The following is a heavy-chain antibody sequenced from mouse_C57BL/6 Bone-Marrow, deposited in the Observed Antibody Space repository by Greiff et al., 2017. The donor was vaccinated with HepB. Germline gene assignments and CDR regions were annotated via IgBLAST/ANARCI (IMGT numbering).Heavy chain of an antibody. CDR2: IDPENGDT. CDR1: GFNIKDDY. J-gene: IGHJ2*01. CDR3: TTYGSSYPYFDY. V-gene: IGHV14-4*01. Sequence: DVKLVESGAELVRPGASVKLSCTASGFNIKDDYMHWVKQRPEQGLEWIGWIDPENGDTEYASKFQGKATITADTSSNTAYLQLSSLTSEDTAVYYCTTYGSSYPYFDYWGQGTTLTVSS. D-gene: IGHD1-1*01.